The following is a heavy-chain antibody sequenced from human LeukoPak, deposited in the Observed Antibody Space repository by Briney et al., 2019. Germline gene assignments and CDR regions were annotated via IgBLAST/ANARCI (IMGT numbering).Heavy chain of an antibody. Sequence: SQTLSLTCAISGDSVSSNSAAWNWIRQSPSRGLEWLGGTYYRSKWYNDYAVSVKSRITINPDTSKNQFSLQLNSVTPEDTAVYYCARGVPDSSSDVEYYFDYWGQGTLVTVSS. V-gene: IGHV6-1*01. J-gene: IGHJ4*02. CDR1: GDSVSSNSAA. CDR3: ARGVPDSSSDVEYYFDY. D-gene: IGHD6-6*01. CDR2: TYYRSKWYN.